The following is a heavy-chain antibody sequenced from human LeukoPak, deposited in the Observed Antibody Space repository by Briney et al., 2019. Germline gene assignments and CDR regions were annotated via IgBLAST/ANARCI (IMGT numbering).Heavy chain of an antibody. V-gene: IGHV1-2*02. J-gene: IGHJ4*02. Sequence: ASVKVSCKASGYTFTGYYMHWVRQAPGQGLEWMGWINPKSGGTNYAQKFQGRVTMTRDTSISTAYMELSRLRSDDTAVYYCARGLQLDYWGQGTLVTVSS. CDR2: INPKSGGT. CDR1: GYTFTGYY. CDR3: ARGLQLDY. D-gene: IGHD6-13*01.